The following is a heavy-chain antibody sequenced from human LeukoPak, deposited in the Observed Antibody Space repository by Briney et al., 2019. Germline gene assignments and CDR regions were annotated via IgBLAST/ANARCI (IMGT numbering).Heavy chain of an antibody. J-gene: IGHJ6*03. CDR2: ISGSGYYT. CDR1: GFTFSSYW. Sequence: VPPGGSLRLSCAASGFTFSSYWMTWVRQAPGKGLEWVSGISGSGYYTYYADSVKGRFTISRDNSKNTLYIEMNSLRAEDTAVYYCAKDGSWGDYYFYFYMDVWGKGTTVTVSS. CDR3: AKDGSWGDYYFYFYMDV. D-gene: IGHD3-16*01. V-gene: IGHV3-23*01.